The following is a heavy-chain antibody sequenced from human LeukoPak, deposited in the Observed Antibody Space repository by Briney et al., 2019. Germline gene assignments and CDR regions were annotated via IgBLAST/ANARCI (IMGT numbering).Heavy chain of an antibody. Sequence: GASVKVSCKASGGTFSSYAISWVRQAAGQGLGWMGGIIPIFGTANYAQKFQGRVTIAADESTSTAYMELSSLRSEDTAVYYCARVRNFDWSPDAFDIWGQGTMVTVSS. D-gene: IGHD3-9*01. V-gene: IGHV1-69*13. CDR2: IIPIFGTA. CDR1: GGTFSSYA. J-gene: IGHJ3*02. CDR3: ARVRNFDWSPDAFDI.